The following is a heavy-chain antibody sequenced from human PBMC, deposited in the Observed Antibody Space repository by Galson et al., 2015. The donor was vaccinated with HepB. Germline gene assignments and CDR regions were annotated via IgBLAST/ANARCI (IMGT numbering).Heavy chain of an antibody. CDR3: ASGLAAAAMGY. Sequence: SETLSLTCTVSGGSISSYYWSWIRQPPGKGLEWIGYIYYSGSTNYNPSLKSRVTISVDTSKNQFSLKLSSVTAADTAVYYCASGLAAAAMGYWGQGTLVTVSS. J-gene: IGHJ4*02. CDR1: GGSISSYY. CDR2: IYYSGST. D-gene: IGHD6-13*01. V-gene: IGHV4-59*01.